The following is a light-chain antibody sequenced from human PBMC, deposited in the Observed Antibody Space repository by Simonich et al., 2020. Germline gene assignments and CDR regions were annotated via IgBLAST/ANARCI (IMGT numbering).Light chain of an antibody. CDR1: SSDVGSYNL. J-gene: IGLJ3*02. CDR3: CSYAGSSTWV. CDR2: EGS. Sequence: QSALTQPASVSGSPGQSITISCTGTSSDVGSYNLVSWYQQHPGKAPKLMIYEGSERPSGVSNRFADSKSGNTASLTISGRQAEDEADYYCCSYAGSSTWVFGGGTKLTVL. V-gene: IGLV2-23*01.